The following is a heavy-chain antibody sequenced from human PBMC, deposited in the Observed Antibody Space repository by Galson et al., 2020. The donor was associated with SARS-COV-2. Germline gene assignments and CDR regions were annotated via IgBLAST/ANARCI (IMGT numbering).Heavy chain of an antibody. CDR3: AREDLWFGELLANAFDP. D-gene: IGHD3-10*01. CDR1: GFTFSSYA. V-gene: IGHV3-30*04. Sequence: GGSLRLSCAASGFTFSSYAMHWVRQAPGKGLEWVAVLSSDGSNKHYADSVKGRLTTSRDNSKNTLYLQMNSLRAEDTAVYYCAREDLWFGELLANAFDPWGQGTLVTVSS. J-gene: IGHJ5*02. CDR2: LSSDGSNK.